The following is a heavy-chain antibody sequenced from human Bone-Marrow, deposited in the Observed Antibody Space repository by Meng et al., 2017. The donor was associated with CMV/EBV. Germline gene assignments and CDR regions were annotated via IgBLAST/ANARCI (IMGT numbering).Heavy chain of an antibody. D-gene: IGHD3-3*01. CDR3: AKNGPQILEWFRDYFDY. CDR2: ISYDETDK. J-gene: IGHJ4*02. V-gene: IGHV3-30-3*02. Sequence: GESLKISCVASGFTFSTYAMHWVRQAPGKGLEWVAVISYDETDKYYADSLKGRFTISRDNSKNTLYLQMNSLRAEDTAMYYCAKNGPQILEWFRDYFDYWGQGTLVTGSS. CDR1: GFTFSTYA.